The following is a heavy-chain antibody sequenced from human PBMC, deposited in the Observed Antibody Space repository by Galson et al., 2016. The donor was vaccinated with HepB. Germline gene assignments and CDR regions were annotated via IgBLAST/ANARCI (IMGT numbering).Heavy chain of an antibody. V-gene: IGHV4-30-4*01. J-gene: IGHJ4*02. Sequence: TLSLTCTVSGGSISSGNYYWSWIRQHPGRGLEWIGYIYYSGSAYYNPSLKGRVTISVDRSKNQFSLKLRSVTVADTAVYYCARHPGYSSRGSDYWGQGTLVTVSS. CDR3: ARHPGYSSRGSDY. CDR2: IYYSGSA. CDR1: GGSISSGNYY. D-gene: IGHD6-13*01.